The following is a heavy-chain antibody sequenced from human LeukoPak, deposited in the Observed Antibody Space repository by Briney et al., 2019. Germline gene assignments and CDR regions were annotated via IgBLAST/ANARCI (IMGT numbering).Heavy chain of an antibody. CDR2: IDHSGST. J-gene: IGHJ6*03. Sequence: SETLSLTCAVYGRSFSGYSWSWIRQPPGKGLEWIGEIDHSGSTNYNPSLKSRVAISVDTSKNQFSLKLISVTAADTAVYYCARVKETTTTFHYFDYYMDVWGKGTTVTVSS. CDR3: ARVKETTTTFHYFDYYMDV. D-gene: IGHD5-24*01. CDR1: GRSFSGYS. V-gene: IGHV4-34*01.